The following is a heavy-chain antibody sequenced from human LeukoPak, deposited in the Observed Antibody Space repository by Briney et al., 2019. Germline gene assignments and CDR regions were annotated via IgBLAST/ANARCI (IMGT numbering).Heavy chain of an antibody. J-gene: IGHJ3*02. Sequence: GASVKVSCKASGYTFTGNYMHWVRQAPGQGVEWMGWINPNSGGTNYAQKFQGRVTMTRDTSISTAYMELSRLRSDDTAVYYCARRTRYSSSSDAFDIWGQGTMVTVSS. CDR1: GYTFTGNY. D-gene: IGHD6-13*01. CDR3: ARRTRYSSSSDAFDI. V-gene: IGHV1-2*02. CDR2: INPNSGGT.